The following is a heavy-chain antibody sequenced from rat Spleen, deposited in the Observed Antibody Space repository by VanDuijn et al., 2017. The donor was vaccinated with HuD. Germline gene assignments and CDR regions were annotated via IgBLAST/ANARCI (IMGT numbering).Heavy chain of an antibody. Sequence: QVQLKESGPGLVQPSQTLSLICTVSGFSLTNYDIQWVRQPPGKGLEWMGVISSGGGTYYSSALKSRLSISRDTSKSQVFLKVTSLQTEDTAIYFCTGDRSHPGLTPYVMDAWGQGTSVTVSS. CDR2: ISSGGGT. V-gene: IGHV2-15*01. CDR1: GFSLTNYD. D-gene: IGHD1-4*01. J-gene: IGHJ4*01. CDR3: TGDRSHPGLTPYVMDA.